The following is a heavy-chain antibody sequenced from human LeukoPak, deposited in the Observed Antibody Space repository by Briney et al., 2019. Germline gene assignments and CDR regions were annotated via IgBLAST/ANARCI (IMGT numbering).Heavy chain of an antibody. Sequence: ASVKVSCKASGYTFTSYDINWVRQATGQGLEWMEWMNPNSGNTGYAQKFQGRVTMTRNTSISTAYMELSSLRSEDTAVYYCARGRGYSGYDYYFDYWGQGTLVTVSS. D-gene: IGHD5-12*01. CDR1: GYTFTSYD. CDR2: MNPNSGNT. V-gene: IGHV1-8*01. CDR3: ARGRGYSGYDYYFDY. J-gene: IGHJ4*02.